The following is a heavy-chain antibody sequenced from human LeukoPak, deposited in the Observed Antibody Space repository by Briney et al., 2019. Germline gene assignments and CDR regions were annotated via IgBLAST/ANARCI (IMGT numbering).Heavy chain of an antibody. CDR3: ARDLSYDILTGYAPGHWFDP. V-gene: IGHV4-39*07. D-gene: IGHD3-9*01. Sequence: SETLSLTCTVSGGSISSSSYYWGWIRQPPGKGLEGIGSTYYSGSTYYNPSLKSRVTISVDTSKNQFSLKLSSVTAADTAVYYCARDLSYDILTGYAPGHWFDPWGQGTLVTVSS. CDR1: GGSISSSSYY. CDR2: TYYSGST. J-gene: IGHJ5*02.